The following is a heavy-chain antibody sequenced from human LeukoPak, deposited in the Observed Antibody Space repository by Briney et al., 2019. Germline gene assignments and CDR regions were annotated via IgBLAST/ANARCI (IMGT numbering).Heavy chain of an antibody. D-gene: IGHD4-17*01. CDR2: ISAYNGNT. CDR3: ARSGRQYGDPREVRCDP. CDR1: GYTFTSYG. Sequence: ASVKVSCKASGYTFTSYGISWVRQAPGQGLEWMGWISAYNGNTNYAQKLQGRVTITTDTSTSTAYMELSSLRSDDTAVYYCARSGRQYGDPREVRCDPWGQGTLVTVSS. V-gene: IGHV1-18*01. J-gene: IGHJ5*02.